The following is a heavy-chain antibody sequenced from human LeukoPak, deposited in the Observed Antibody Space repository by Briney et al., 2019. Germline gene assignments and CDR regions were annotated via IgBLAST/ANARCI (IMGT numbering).Heavy chain of an antibody. D-gene: IGHD3-9*01. V-gene: IGHV3-48*03. CDR1: GFELRSYE. J-gene: IGHJ6*04. CDR3: ARDDSLVYDILTGYPPSGYYGVDV. Sequence: GGSLRLSCAASGFELRSYEMNWVRQAPGKGLEWVSYISSSGSITYYADSVKGRFTVSRDNTKNSLYLQLSSLRAEDTGVYYCARDDSLVYDILTGYPPSGYYGVDVWGKGTTVTVSS. CDR2: ISSSGSIT.